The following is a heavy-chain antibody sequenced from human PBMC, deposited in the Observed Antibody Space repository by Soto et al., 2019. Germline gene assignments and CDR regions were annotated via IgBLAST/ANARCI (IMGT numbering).Heavy chain of an antibody. CDR3: ARPIDGFYAMDV. Sequence: KPSETLSLTCAVSGDSISNTNWWSWVRQPPGKGLEWIAEIYHRGTTNYNPSLKSRVTITLDKSNNQFSLKLTSVTAADTAVYYCARPIDGFYAMDVWGQGTTVTVSS. CDR2: IYHRGTT. D-gene: IGHD3-9*01. J-gene: IGHJ6*02. CDR1: GDSISNTNW. V-gene: IGHV4-4*02.